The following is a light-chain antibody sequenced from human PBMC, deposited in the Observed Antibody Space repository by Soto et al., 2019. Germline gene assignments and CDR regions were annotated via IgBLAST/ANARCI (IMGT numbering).Light chain of an antibody. Sequence: EIVMTQSPATLSVSPGGRATLSCRASQSIIDTFASYQQKPGQAPRLLIYGASTRATGFPARFSASASGADFTLTISRLQSEDFAVYYCQQYDNGPWTFGQGTKGDIK. J-gene: IGKJ1*01. V-gene: IGKV3-15*01. CDR2: GAS. CDR1: QSIIDT. CDR3: QQYDNGPWT.